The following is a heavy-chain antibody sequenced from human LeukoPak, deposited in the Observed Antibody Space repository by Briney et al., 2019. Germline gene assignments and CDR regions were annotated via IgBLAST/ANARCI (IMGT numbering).Heavy chain of an antibody. V-gene: IGHV4-39*01. D-gene: IGHD3-22*01. J-gene: IGHJ2*01. CDR1: GGSISRNRYY. CDR2: IHYSGST. Sequence: SETLSLTCSVSGGSISRNRYYWGWLRQPPGKGLEWIGSIHYSGSTYYNPSIKSRVPISVDTSKNQYSLKVTSVTAADTAVYYCARPSPFDYYDSSDLNWYFDLWGRGTLVTVSS. CDR3: ARPSPFDYYDSSDLNWYFDL.